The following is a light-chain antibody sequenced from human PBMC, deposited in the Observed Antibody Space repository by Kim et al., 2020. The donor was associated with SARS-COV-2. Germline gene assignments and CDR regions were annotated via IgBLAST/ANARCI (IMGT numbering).Light chain of an antibody. CDR1: TGAVTSGYH. CDR3: LLFYNGAVL. Sequence: QAVVTQEPSLTVSPGGTVTLTCASNTGAVTSGYHPNWFQQKPGQPPRSLIYSTTKKHPSTPARFSGSLLGGKAALTLSGVQPEDEADYYCLLFYNGAVLFGGGSQRTVL. J-gene: IGLJ2*01. CDR2: STT. V-gene: IGLV7-43*01.